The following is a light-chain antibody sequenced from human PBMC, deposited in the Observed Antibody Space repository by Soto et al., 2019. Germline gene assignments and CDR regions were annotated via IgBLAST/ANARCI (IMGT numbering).Light chain of an antibody. CDR1: QIVSTTY. CDR3: QQYGTSPMYT. J-gene: IGKJ2*01. CDR2: GSS. Sequence: EIVLTQSPGTLSLSPGERATLSCRASQIVSTTYLAWYQQKPGQAPRLLIYGSSSRAPGIPDRFSGSGSGTDFTLTISRQEPEDFEVYYCQQYGTSPMYTFSQGTKLEI. V-gene: IGKV3-20*01.